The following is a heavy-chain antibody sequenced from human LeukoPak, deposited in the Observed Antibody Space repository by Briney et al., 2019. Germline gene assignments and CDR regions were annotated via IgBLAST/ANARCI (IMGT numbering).Heavy chain of an antibody. CDR2: IFYSGST. CDR1: GGSISSSTYP. CDR3: ARQGVIISYFDY. V-gene: IGHV4-39*01. D-gene: IGHD3-10*01. J-gene: IGHJ4*02. Sequence: PSETLSLTCTVSGGSISSSTYPWGWIRQPPGEGLEWIGSIFYSGSTYYSPSLKSRVTVSVDTSNNQFSLRLSSVTAADTAVYFCARQGVIISYFDYWGQGALVTVSS.